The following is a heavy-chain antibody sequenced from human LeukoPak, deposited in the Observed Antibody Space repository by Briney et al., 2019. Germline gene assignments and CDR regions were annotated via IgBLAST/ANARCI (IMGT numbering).Heavy chain of an antibody. CDR1: GFTFSSYG. CDR3: ARGYHYGMDV. V-gene: IGHV3-NL1*01. CDR2: LYNDGST. Sequence: GGSLRLSCAASGFTFSSYGMHWVRQAPGKGLDWVSILYNDGSTYYADSVKGRFTISRDNSKNTLYLQMNSLKAEDTAVYYCARGYHYGMDVWGQGTTVTVSS. J-gene: IGHJ6*02.